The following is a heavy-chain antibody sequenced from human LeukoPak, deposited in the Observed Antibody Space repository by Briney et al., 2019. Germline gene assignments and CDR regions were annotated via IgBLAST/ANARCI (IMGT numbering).Heavy chain of an antibody. CDR3: AREGNVPGGPNLPWALDI. J-gene: IGHJ3*02. CDR2: IIPIFGTA. V-gene: IGHV1-69*13. CDR1: GGTFSSYA. D-gene: IGHD2-2*01. Sequence: GASVKVSCKASGGTFSSYAISWVRQAPGQGLEWMGGIIPIFGTANYAQKFQGRVTITADESTSTAYMELSSLRSEDTAVYYCAREGNVPGGPNLPWALDIWGQGTMVTVSS.